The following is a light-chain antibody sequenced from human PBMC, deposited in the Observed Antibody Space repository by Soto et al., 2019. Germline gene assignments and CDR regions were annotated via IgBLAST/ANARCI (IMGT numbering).Light chain of an antibody. CDR1: QSVSSK. CDR2: SAS. CDR3: QQSHNWPRT. V-gene: IGKV3-15*01. Sequence: EIVMTQSPATLSLSPGQRATLSCRASQSVSSKLAWYQQRPGQAPRLLIYSASTRATGIPARFSGSGSGTEFTLTISSLEPEDFAVYYCQQSHNWPRTFGQGTKVDIK. J-gene: IGKJ1*01.